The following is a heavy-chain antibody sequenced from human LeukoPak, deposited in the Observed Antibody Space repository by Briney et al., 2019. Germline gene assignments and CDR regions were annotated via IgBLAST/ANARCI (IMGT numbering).Heavy chain of an antibody. D-gene: IGHD3-22*01. CDR3: ARENYYDSNGYYSIDAFDI. CDR2: NNGDGSTT. V-gene: IGHV3-74*01. J-gene: IGHJ3*02. CDR1: GFSLSGYW. Sequence: GGSLRLSCVASGFSLSGYWMYWVRQAPGKGLMYISRNNGDGSTTNYADVVKGRFTMSRDNVKNTLYLQMNSLRVEDTAVYYCARENYYDSNGYYSIDAFDIWGQGTMVTVSS.